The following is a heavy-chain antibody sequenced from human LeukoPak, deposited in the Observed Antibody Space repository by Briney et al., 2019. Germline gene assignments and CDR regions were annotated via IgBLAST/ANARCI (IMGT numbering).Heavy chain of an antibody. V-gene: IGHV3-66*01. Sequence: GGSLRLSCAASGFTVSSNYMSWVRQAPGKGLEWVSVIYSGGSTYYADSVKGRFTISRDNSKNTLYLQMNSLRAEDTAVYYCAKEGLWFGEFDFDYWGQGTLVTVSS. CDR1: GFTVSSNY. J-gene: IGHJ4*02. CDR2: IYSGGST. CDR3: AKEGLWFGEFDFDY. D-gene: IGHD3-10*01.